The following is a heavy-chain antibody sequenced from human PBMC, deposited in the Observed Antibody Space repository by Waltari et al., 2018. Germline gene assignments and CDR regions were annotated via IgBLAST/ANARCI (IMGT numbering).Heavy chain of an antibody. CDR1: GGSISSSSYY. J-gene: IGHJ4*02. CDR2: IYYSGST. V-gene: IGHV4-39*07. D-gene: IGHD4-17*01. Sequence: QLQLQESGPGLVKPSETLSLTCTVSGGSISSSSYYWGWIRRPPGKGLEWIGSIYYSGSTYYNPSLKSRVTISVDTSKNQFSLKLSSVTAADTAVYYCARVPTVTKGGIDYWGQGTLVTVSS. CDR3: ARVPTVTKGGIDY.